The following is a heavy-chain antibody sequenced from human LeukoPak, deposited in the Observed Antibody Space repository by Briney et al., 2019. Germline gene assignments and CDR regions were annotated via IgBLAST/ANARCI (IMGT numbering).Heavy chain of an antibody. CDR2: INEDGSEK. D-gene: IGHD3-10*01. CDR3: AKSHGAGRYYPLEY. V-gene: IGHV3-7*03. CDR1: AFTFSRYW. J-gene: IGHJ4*02. Sequence: GGSLRLSCAASAFTFSRYWTTWVRQAPGKGLEWVANINEDGSEKYYLDSVRGRFTISRDNAKNSLYLQMNSLRAEDTALYYCAKSHGAGRYYPLEYWGQGTLLTVSS.